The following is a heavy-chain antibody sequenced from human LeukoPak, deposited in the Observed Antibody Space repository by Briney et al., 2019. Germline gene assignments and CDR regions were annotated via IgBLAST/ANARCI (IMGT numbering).Heavy chain of an antibody. V-gene: IGHV4-34*01. CDR3: ARIWPDL. D-gene: IGHD3-10*01. J-gene: IGHJ2*01. CDR1: GESFSGYF. CDR2: INHSGYT. Sequence: SETLSLTCTVYGESFSGYFWSWIRQPPGKGLEWIGEINHSGYTNYNPSLKSRVTISVDTSKKQFSLRLNSVTAADTAVYYCARIWPDLWGRGTLVTVSS.